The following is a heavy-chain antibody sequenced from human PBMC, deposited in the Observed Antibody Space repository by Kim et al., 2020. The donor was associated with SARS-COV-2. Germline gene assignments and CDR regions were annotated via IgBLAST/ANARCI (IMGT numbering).Heavy chain of an antibody. D-gene: IGHD2-8*01. Sequence: SETLSLTCAVYGGSFSGYYWSWIRQPPGKGLEWIGEINHSGSTNYNPSLKSRVTISVDTSKNQFSLKLSSVTAADTAVYYCARGREWDYYYGMDVWGQGT. CDR2: INHSGST. V-gene: IGHV4-34*01. J-gene: IGHJ6*02. CDR1: GGSFSGYY. CDR3: ARGREWDYYYGMDV.